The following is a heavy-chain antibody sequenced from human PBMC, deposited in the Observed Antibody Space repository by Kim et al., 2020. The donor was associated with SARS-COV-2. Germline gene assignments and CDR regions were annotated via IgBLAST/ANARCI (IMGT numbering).Heavy chain of an antibody. CDR3: ARGAPADYDILTGYYRRSFDY. CDR2: IDPSDSYT. J-gene: IGHJ4*02. CDR1: GYSFTSYW. V-gene: IGHV5-10-1*01. D-gene: IGHD3-9*01. Sequence: GESLKISRKGSGYSFTSYWISWVRQMPGKGLEWMGRIDPSDSYTNYSPSFQGHVTISADKSISTAYLQWSSLKASDTAMYYCARGAPADYDILTGYYRRSFDYWGQGTLVTVSS.